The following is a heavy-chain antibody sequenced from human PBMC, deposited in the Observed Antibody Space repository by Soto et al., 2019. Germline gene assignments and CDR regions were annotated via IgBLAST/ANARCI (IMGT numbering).Heavy chain of an antibody. CDR2: ISGYNGDT. CDR1: GYTFSRFG. Sequence: GASVKLSCKASGYTFSRFGISWVRQAPGQGLEWMGWISGYNGDTNYAQKFQGRVTMTIDTSTTTAYMELRGLTSDDTAIYYCAKNGQPPYYYYGLDVWG. V-gene: IGHV1-18*01. CDR3: AKNGQPPYYYYGLDV. D-gene: IGHD2-8*01. J-gene: IGHJ6*02.